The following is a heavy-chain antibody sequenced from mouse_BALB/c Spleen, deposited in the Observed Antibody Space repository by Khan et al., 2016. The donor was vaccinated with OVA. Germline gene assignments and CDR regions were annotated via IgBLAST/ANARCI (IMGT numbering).Heavy chain of an antibody. V-gene: IGHV1-76*01. CDR3: AREEALYYFDY. CDR1: GYIFTSYW. Sequence: VQLQESGAELVRPGTSVKLSCKTSGYIFTSYWIHWVKQRSGQGLEWIARIYPRTDNTYYSEKFKDKATLTADKSSSTAYLQLSSLKSEDSAVFFCAREEALYYFDYWGQGTTLTVSS. D-gene: IGHD3-2*02. J-gene: IGHJ2*01. CDR2: IYPRTDNT.